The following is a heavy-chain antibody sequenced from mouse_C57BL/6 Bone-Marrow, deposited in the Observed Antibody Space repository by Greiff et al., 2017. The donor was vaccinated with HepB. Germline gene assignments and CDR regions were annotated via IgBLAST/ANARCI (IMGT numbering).Heavy chain of an antibody. Sequence: VQLQQSGAELVRPGSSVKMSCKTSGYTFTSYGINWVKQRPGQGLEWVGYIYIGNGYTEYNEKFKGKGTLTSDTSSSTAYMQLSSLTSEDSAIYFSARGSATWGYAMDYWGQGTSVTVSS. CDR3: ARGSATWGYAMDY. V-gene: IGHV1-58*01. J-gene: IGHJ4*01. CDR1: GYTFTSYG. CDR2: IYIGNGYT. D-gene: IGHD6-1*01.